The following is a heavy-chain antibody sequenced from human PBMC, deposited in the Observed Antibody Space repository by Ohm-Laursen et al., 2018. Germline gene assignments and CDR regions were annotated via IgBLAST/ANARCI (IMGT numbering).Heavy chain of an antibody. Sequence: SSVKVSCKASGGTFSSYAISWVRQAPGQGLEWMGGIIPIFGTANYAQKFQGRVTITADESTSTAYMELSSLRSEDTAVYYCASLEGYSYGLDYWGQGTLVTVSS. V-gene: IGHV1-69*01. CDR3: ASLEGYSYGLDY. CDR2: IIPIFGTA. J-gene: IGHJ4*02. CDR1: GGTFSSYA. D-gene: IGHD5-18*01.